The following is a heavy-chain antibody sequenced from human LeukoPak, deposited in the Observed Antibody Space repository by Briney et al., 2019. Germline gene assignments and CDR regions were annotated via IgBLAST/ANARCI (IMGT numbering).Heavy chain of an antibody. V-gene: IGHV1-69*05. CDR1: GGTSSTYT. Sequence: SVKVSCKASGGTSSTYTITWVRQAPGQGLEWMGGIIPIFRTPNYAQKFQGRVTITTDESTSTAYMELSSLKSEDAAIYYCARVDRYYFYLDVWGKGTTVTVSS. CDR2: IIPIFRTP. J-gene: IGHJ6*03. CDR3: ARVDRYYFYLDV.